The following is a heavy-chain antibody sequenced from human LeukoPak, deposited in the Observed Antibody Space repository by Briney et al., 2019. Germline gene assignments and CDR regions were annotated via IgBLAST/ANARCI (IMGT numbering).Heavy chain of an antibody. CDR1: GGSISSYY. V-gene: IGHV4-39*01. CDR3: ARSDPGGYCSGGSCYPFLDF. CDR2: IYYSGST. Sequence: SETLSLTCSVSGGSISSYYWGWIRQPPGKGLEWIGSIYYSGSTYYNPSLKSRVTISVDTSRNQISLRLSSVTAADTAVYYCARSDPGGYCSGGSCYPFLDFWGQGTLVTVSS. D-gene: IGHD2-15*01. J-gene: IGHJ4*02.